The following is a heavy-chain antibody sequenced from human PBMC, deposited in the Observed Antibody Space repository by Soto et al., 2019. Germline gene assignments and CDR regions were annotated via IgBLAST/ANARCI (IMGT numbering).Heavy chain of an antibody. CDR1: GYTFTSYA. D-gene: IGHD4-17*01. V-gene: IGHV1-3*05. J-gene: IGHJ4*02. CDR3: ASEAYGGEFDY. Sequence: QVKLVQSGAEEKKPGASVKVSCKASGYTFTSYAMHWVRQAPGQRLEWMGWINAGNGNTKYSQKFQGRVTITRDTTASTAYLELRSLTSEDTAVYYCASEAYGGEFDYWGQGTVVTVSS. CDR2: INAGNGNT.